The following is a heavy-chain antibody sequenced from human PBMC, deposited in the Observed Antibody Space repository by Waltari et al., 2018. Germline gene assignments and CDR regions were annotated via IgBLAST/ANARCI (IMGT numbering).Heavy chain of an antibody. J-gene: IGHJ6*02. V-gene: IGHV3-21*01. CDR1: GFTFPSYT. CDR3: ARVVDYGDLYLYFYGLDV. D-gene: IGHD4-17*01. CDR2: ISSNGRYI. Sequence: EVQLVESGGGLVRPGGSLRLSCSASGFTFPSYTMHCVRQAPGKGLEWVSSISSNGRYIYYADSVKGRFTISRDNAKNSLYLQLTSLRAEDTAVYYCARVVDYGDLYLYFYGLDVWGQGTTVAVSS.